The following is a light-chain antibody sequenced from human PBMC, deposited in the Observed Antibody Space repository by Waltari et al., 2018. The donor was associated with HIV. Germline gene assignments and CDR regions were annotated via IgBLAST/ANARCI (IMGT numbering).Light chain of an antibody. V-gene: IGLV3-21*02. Sequence: SYVLTQSPSVSVAPGQTARITCGGSNIGSKSVHWYQQKPGQAPVLVVYEDSDRPSGIPERFSGSNSGNTATLTISRVEAGDEADYYCQVWVWDISGDHVLFGGGTKLTVL. CDR1: NIGSKS. J-gene: IGLJ2*01. CDR3: QVWVWDISGDHVL. CDR2: EDS.